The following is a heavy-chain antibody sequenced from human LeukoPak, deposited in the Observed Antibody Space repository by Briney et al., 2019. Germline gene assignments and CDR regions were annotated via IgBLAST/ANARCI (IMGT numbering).Heavy chain of an antibody. D-gene: IGHD1-1*01. V-gene: IGHV3-66*01. CDR2: TYSGGST. J-gene: IGHJ4*02. CDR3: ARTTYGDY. CDR1: GFSVTTSY. Sequence: GGSLRVSCAASGFSVTTSYMSWVRQAPGKGLEWVSVTYSGGSTSHADSVKGRFTVSRDDSKNMVYLQMNSMRHDDTAVYYCARTTYGDYWGQGTLVTVSS.